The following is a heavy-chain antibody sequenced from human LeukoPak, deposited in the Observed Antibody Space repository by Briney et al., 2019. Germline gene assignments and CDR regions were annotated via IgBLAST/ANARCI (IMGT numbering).Heavy chain of an antibody. CDR2: INPNSGCT. Sequence: ASVKVSCKASGYTFTGYYMHWVRQAAGQGLEGMGWINPNSGCTNCAQKFQGRVTMTRDTSISTAYMELRRLRSDDTAVYYCASSRIFGVVDYYYYGMDVWGQGTTVTVSS. CDR1: GYTFTGYY. V-gene: IGHV1-2*02. J-gene: IGHJ6*02. CDR3: ASSRIFGVVDYYYYGMDV. D-gene: IGHD3-3*01.